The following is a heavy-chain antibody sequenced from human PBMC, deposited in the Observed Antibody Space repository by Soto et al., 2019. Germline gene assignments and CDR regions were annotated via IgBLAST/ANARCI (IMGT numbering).Heavy chain of an antibody. CDR3: ARQDGAANYYF. V-gene: IGHV5-51*01. CDR1: RYW. J-gene: IGHJ4*01. CDR2: IYPGDSDT. Sequence: RYWWASDLQKPGKGLQWMRIIYPGDSDTRYSPSFQGQVTISADKSISTVYLQWSSLKASDTAIYYCARQDGAANYYF. D-gene: IGHD1-1*01.